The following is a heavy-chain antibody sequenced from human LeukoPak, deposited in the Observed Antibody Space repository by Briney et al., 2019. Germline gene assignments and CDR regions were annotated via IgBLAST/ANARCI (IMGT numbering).Heavy chain of an antibody. Sequence: SVRVSCKASGGTFSSYAISWVRQAPGQGLEWMGGIIPIFGTANYAQKFQGRVTITADKSTSTAYMELSSLRSEDTAVYYCARVAPVVATIYPWFDPWGQGTLVTVSS. V-gene: IGHV1-69*06. J-gene: IGHJ5*02. CDR1: GGTFSSYA. D-gene: IGHD5-12*01. CDR2: IIPIFGTA. CDR3: ARVAPVVATIYPWFDP.